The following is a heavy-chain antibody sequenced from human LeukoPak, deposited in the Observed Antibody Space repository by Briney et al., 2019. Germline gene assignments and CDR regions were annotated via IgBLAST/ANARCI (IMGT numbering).Heavy chain of an antibody. Sequence: SETLSLTCAVYGGSFSGYYWSWIRQPPGKVLEWIGEINHSGSTNYNPSLKSRLSISIDTSKNQFSLKLSSVTAADTAVYYCARGGVDGEGYYFDNWGQGTLVTVSS. D-gene: IGHD3-10*01. J-gene: IGHJ4*02. CDR2: INHSGST. CDR1: GGSFSGYY. V-gene: IGHV4-34*01. CDR3: ARGGVDGEGYYFDN.